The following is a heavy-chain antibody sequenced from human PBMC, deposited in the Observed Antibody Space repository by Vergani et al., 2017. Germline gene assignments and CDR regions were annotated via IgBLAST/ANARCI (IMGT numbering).Heavy chain of an antibody. CDR2: INHSGST. CDR1: CGSFSGYY. CDR3: AGGARPVVVPAAPGRAFDI. D-gene: IGHD2-2*01. J-gene: IGHJ3*02. V-gene: IGHV4-34*01. Sequence: QVQLQQWGAGLLKPSETLSLTCAVYCGSFSGYYWSWIRQPPGKGLEWIGEINHSGSTNYNPSLKSRVTISVDTSKNQLSLKLSSVTAADTAVYYCAGGARPVVVPAAPGRAFDIWGQGTMVTVSS.